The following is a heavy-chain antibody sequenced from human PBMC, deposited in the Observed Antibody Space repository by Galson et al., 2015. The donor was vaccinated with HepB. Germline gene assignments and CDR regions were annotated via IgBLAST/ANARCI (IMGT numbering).Heavy chain of an antibody. V-gene: IGHV7-4-1*04. Sequence: SVKVSCKASGYTFTDYGMNWVRQAPGQGLEWMGWINTNTGNPTYAQGFTRRFVFSLDTSVSMAYLEIDSLKAEDSAIYYCAREYYGTRGQYYVDLDHWGQGTLVTVSS. CDR2: INTNTGNP. CDR3: AREYYGTRGQYYVDLDH. D-gene: IGHD1/OR15-1a*01. J-gene: IGHJ4*02. CDR1: GYTFTDYG.